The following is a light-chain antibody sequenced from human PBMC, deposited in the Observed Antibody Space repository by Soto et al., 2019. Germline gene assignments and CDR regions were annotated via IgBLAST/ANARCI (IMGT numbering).Light chain of an antibody. CDR1: QSVSSY. CDR2: DAS. J-gene: IGKJ4*01. Sequence: EIVLTQSPATLSLSPGERATLSCRASQSVSSYLAWYQQKPGQAPSLLIHDASSRATGIPARFSGSGSGTDFTLTISSLEPEDFAVYYCQQRSNWPFTFGGGTKVEIK. CDR3: QQRSNWPFT. V-gene: IGKV3-11*01.